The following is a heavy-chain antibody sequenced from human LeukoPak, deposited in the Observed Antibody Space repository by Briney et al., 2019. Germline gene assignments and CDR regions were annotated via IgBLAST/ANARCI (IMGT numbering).Heavy chain of an antibody. D-gene: IGHD2-2*01. Sequence: GGSLRLPCAASGFTFDDYAMHWVRQAPGKGLEWVSLISGDGGSTYYADSVKGRFTISRDNSKNSLYLQMNSLRTEDTALYYCAKDIGDVPYNWFDPWGQGTLVTVSS. CDR1: GFTFDDYA. CDR3: AKDIGDVPYNWFDP. CDR2: ISGDGGST. J-gene: IGHJ5*02. V-gene: IGHV3-43*02.